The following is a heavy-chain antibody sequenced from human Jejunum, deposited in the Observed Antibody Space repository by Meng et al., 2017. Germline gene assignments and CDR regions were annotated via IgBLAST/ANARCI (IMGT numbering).Heavy chain of an antibody. D-gene: IGHD4-11*01. Sequence: GESLKISCAASGFTFGAYWLHWVRQRPGEGPVWVSRISRDALHLYYADSVKGRSTISRDNAKDMLYLQMDSLTAEDSGVYYCARETLSGGSNYDFWGQGTLVTVSS. V-gene: IGHV3-74*01. CDR3: ARETLSGGSNYDF. J-gene: IGHJ4*02. CDR1: GFTFGAYW. CDR2: ISRDALHL.